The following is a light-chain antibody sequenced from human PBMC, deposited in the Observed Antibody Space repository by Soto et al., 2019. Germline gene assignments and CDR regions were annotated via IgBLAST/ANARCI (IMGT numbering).Light chain of an antibody. CDR1: SSDVGGYNF. Sequence: QSALTQPASVSDSPGQSITISCTGTSSDVGGYNFVSWYQQHPGKPPKLIIYEVANRPSGVSNRFSGSKSGNTASLIISRLQTEDEADYYCVSYTSSTTYVFGTGTKVTVL. V-gene: IGLV2-14*01. CDR2: EVA. CDR3: VSYTSSTTYV. J-gene: IGLJ1*01.